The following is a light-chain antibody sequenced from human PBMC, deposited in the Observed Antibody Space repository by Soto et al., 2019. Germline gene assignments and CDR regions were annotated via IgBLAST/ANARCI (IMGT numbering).Light chain of an antibody. Sequence: EIVLTQSPATLSLSPGERATLSCRASQSINSYLAWYQQKPGQAPRLLIQDAPKRATGIPARFSGSGSGTDFTLTISSLEPEDFALYYCQQRGDWPPWAIGQGTKLEIK. J-gene: IGKJ2*01. CDR3: QQRGDWPPWA. CDR1: QSINSY. V-gene: IGKV3-11*01. CDR2: DAP.